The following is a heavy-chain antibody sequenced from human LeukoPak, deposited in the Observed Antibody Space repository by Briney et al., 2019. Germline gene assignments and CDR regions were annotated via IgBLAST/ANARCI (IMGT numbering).Heavy chain of an antibody. D-gene: IGHD1-1*01. CDR1: GGSFSGYY. Sequence: SETLSLTCAVYGGSFSGYYWSWIRQPPAKGLEWIGEINHSGSTNYNPSLKSRVTISVDTSKNQFSLKLSSVTAADTAVYYCARVGTGTTYNWFDPWGQGTLVTVSS. V-gene: IGHV4-34*01. J-gene: IGHJ5*02. CDR3: ARVGTGTTYNWFDP. CDR2: INHSGST.